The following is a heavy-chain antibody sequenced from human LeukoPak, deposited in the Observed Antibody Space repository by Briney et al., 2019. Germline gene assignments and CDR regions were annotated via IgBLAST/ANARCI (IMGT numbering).Heavy chain of an antibody. CDR3: ARVEGYGDYLYYFDY. CDR1: GYTFTGYY. D-gene: IGHD4-17*01. J-gene: IGHJ4*02. V-gene: IGHV1-2*02. CDR2: INPNSGGT. Sequence: ASVKASCKASGYTFTGYYMHWVRQAPGQGLEWMGWINPNSGGTNYAQKFQGRVTMTRDTSISTAYMELSRLRSDDTAVYYCARVEGYGDYLYYFDYWGQGTLVTVSS.